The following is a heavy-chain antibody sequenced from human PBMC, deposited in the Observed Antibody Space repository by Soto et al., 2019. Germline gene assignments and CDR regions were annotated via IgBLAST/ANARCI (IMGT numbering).Heavy chain of an antibody. CDR1: GYSFTSYC. CDR3: GRCRTASYAMKV. Sequence: ASVNVPFKASGYSFTSYCIAWVRQAPGQWPEWMGWISPYNGMTNYAQNVKGRVVMTTDISTNTVYLELRSLTSDDTAMYYCGRCRTASYAMKVWGQGTTVNDSS. CDR2: ISPYNGMT. J-gene: IGHJ6*02. D-gene: IGHD2-8*02. V-gene: IGHV1-18*01.